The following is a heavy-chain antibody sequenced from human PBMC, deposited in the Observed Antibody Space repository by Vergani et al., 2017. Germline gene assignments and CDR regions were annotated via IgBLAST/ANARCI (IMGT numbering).Heavy chain of an antibody. V-gene: IGHV1-69*02. D-gene: IGHD6-6*01. CDR3: AITGAARPDEY. CDR2: IIPILGIA. Sequence: QVQLVQSGAEVKKPGSSVKVSCKASGGTFSSYTIRWVRQAPGQGLEWMGRIIPILGIANYAQKFQGRVTITADKTTRTAAMELSSRGSEDTAVYYCAITGAARPDEYWGQGTLVTVSS. J-gene: IGHJ4*02. CDR1: GGTFSSYT.